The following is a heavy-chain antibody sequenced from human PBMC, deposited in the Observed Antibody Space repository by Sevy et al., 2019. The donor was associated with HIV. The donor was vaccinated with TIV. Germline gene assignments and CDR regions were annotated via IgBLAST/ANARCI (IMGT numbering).Heavy chain of an antibody. V-gene: IGHV3-30-3*01. CDR1: GFTFSSFA. J-gene: IGHJ5*02. D-gene: IGHD3-22*01. CDR2: ISYDGSNK. CDR3: ARGPTYSYDSGGYDWFDP. Sequence: GGSLRLSCAASGFTFSSFAMHWVRQAPDKGLEWAAVISYDGSNKYYADSVKGRFTISRDNSETTLYLQMNSLRAEDTAVSYCARGPTYSYDSGGYDWFDPWGQGTLVTVSS.